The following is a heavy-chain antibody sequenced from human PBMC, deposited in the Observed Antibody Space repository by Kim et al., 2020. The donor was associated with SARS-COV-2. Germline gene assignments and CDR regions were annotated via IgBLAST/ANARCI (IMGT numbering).Heavy chain of an antibody. Sequence: SETLSLTCTVSGGSISSYYWSWIRQPPGKGLEWIGYIYYSGSTNYNPSLKSRVTISVDTSKNQFSLKLSSVTAADTAVHYCARVRPLPAYYYYYYMDVWGKGTTVTVSS. J-gene: IGHJ6*03. V-gene: IGHV4-59*01. CDR1: GGSISSYY. CDR2: IYYSGST. CDR3: ARVRPLPAYYYYYYMDV.